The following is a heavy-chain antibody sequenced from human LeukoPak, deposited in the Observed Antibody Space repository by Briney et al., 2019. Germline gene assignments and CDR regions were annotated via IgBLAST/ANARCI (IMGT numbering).Heavy chain of an antibody. Sequence: SVKVSCKASGGTFSSYAISWVRQAPGQGLEWMGRIIPILGIANYAQKFQGRVTITADKSTSTAYMELSSLRSEDTAVYYCATDPTESFSLFSWGQGTLVTVSS. CDR3: ATDPTESFSLFS. J-gene: IGHJ5*02. CDR2: IIPILGIA. D-gene: IGHD3-10*01. CDR1: GGTFSSYA. V-gene: IGHV1-69*04.